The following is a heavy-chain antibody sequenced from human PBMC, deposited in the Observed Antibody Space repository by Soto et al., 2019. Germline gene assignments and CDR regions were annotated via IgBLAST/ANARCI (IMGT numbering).Heavy chain of an antibody. J-gene: IGHJ4*02. CDR2: ISYDGSNK. Sequence: GGSLRLSCAASGFTFSSYGMHWVRQAPGKGLEWVAVISYDGSNKYYADSVKGRFTISRDNSKNTLYLQMNSLRAEDTAVYYCAKGPFIGSSWRPPVDYWGQGT. V-gene: IGHV3-30*18. CDR1: GFTFSSYG. CDR3: AKGPFIGSSWRPPVDY. D-gene: IGHD6-13*01.